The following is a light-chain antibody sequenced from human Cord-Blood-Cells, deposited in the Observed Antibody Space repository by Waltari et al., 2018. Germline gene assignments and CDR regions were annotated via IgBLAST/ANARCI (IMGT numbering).Light chain of an antibody. Sequence: QSALTQPASVSGSPGQSIPISCTGTSSDVGGYNYVSLYQQHPGKAPTLMIYDVSNRPSGVSNRFSGSKSGNTASLTISGLQAEDEADYYCSSYTSSSTVVFGGGTKLTVL. CDR2: DVS. CDR1: SSDVGGYNY. J-gene: IGLJ2*01. CDR3: SSYTSSSTVV. V-gene: IGLV2-14*01.